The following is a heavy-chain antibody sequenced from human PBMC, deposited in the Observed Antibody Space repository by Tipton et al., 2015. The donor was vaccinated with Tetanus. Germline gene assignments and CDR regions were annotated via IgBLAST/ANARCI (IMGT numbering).Heavy chain of an antibody. CDR3: ARIGWLQQNKPAFDI. CDR1: GYTFTSYG. J-gene: IGHJ3*02. V-gene: IGHV1-18*01. Sequence: QLVQSGPEVKKPGASVKISCKASGYTFTSYGISWVRQAPGQGLEWLGWISAYNGDKRYAEKVEDRVTMTTDTSTQTAHMELRRLRSDDTAVYFGARIGWLQQNKPAFDIWGQGTVVTVSS. CDR2: ISAYNGDK. D-gene: IGHD6-19*01.